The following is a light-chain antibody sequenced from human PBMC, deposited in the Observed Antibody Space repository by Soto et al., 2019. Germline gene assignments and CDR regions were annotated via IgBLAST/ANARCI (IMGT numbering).Light chain of an antibody. J-gene: IGKJ1*01. V-gene: IGKV2-30*01. Sequence: EVVMTQSPLSLPVTLGQPASISCRSSQSLVNSDGNTYLNWFHQRPGQSPRRLIYKVSNRDSGDXDXXSGRGSGTDFTMRISRVEAEDVGVYYCMQGSHWPRTFGQGTRVEIK. CDR3: MQGSHWPRT. CDR1: QSLVNSDGNTY. CDR2: KVS.